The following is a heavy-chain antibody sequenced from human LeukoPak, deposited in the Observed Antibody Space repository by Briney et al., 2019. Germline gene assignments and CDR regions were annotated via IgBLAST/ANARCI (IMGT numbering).Heavy chain of an antibody. V-gene: IGHV4-59*12. CDR3: VRGGFNHYFDY. CDR2: IYYSGST. J-gene: IGHJ4*02. CDR1: GGSISSYY. Sequence: SETLSLTCTVSGGSISSYYWSWIRQPPGKGLEWIGYIYYSGSTNYNPSLKSRVTISVDTSKNQFSLKLTSVTAADTAVYYCVRGGFNHYFDYWGQGTLVTVSS.